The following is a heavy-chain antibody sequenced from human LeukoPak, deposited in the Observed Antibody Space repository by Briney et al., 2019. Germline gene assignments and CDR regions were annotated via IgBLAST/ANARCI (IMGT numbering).Heavy chain of an antibody. Sequence: ASVKVSCKVSGYTLTELSMHWVRQAPGKGLEWMGGFDPEDGETIYAQKFQGRVTMTEDTSTDTAYMELSSLRSEDMAVYYCATRGRYCSSTSCRFDYWGQGTLVTVSS. CDR1: GYTLTELS. J-gene: IGHJ4*02. V-gene: IGHV1-24*01. D-gene: IGHD2-2*01. CDR2: FDPEDGET. CDR3: ATRGRYCSSTSCRFDY.